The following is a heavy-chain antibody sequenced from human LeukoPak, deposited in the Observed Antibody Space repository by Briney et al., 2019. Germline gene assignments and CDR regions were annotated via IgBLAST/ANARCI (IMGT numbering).Heavy chain of an antibody. CDR3: ARIREDSNSWNDAFDI. D-gene: IGHD6-13*01. J-gene: IGHJ3*02. Sequence: GGSLRLSCAASGFTFSSYGMHWVRQAPGKGLEWVSVIYRGGGTYYADSVRGRFTISRDNSKNTLYVQMNSLRAEDTAVYYCARIREDSNSWNDAFDIWGQGTMVTVSS. V-gene: IGHV3-53*01. CDR2: IYRGGGT. CDR1: GFTFSSYG.